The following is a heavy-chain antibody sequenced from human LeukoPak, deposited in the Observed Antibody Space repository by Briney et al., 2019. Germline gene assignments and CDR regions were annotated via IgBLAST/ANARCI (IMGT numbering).Heavy chain of an antibody. CDR3: ARHPWGSTDY. CDR1: GASVSNPY. Sequence: PSETLSLTCTVSGASVSNPYWSWLRQPAGKGLEWIGRIYANGNTNHNPSLDSRVTISIDTSKNQVSLRLSSVTVADTAVYYCARHPWGSTDYWGQGTLVTVSS. V-gene: IGHV4-4*07. CDR2: IYANGNT. J-gene: IGHJ4*02. D-gene: IGHD7-27*01.